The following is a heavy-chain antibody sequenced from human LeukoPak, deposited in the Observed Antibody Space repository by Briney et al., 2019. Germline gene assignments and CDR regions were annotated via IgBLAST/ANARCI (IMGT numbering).Heavy chain of an antibody. J-gene: IGHJ3*02. Sequence: GRSLRLSCAPSGFTFSSYAMHWVRQAPSKGLEWVAVISYDGSNKYDADSVKCRFTSSRDNDEKTLNLQMESLRVDDTAVYYCVRGRGTYWYDLGPAFNMWGQGTMVTVSS. D-gene: IGHD3/OR15-3a*01. CDR1: GFTFSSYA. CDR2: ISYDGSNK. V-gene: IGHV3-30*04. CDR3: VRGRGTYWYDLGPAFNM.